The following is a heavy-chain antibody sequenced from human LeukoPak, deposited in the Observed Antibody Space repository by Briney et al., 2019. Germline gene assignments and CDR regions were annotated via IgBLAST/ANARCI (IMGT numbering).Heavy chain of an antibody. CDR3: ARGAIFQYYFDY. CDR1: GFSFSEYY. CDR2: ISSTGITI. J-gene: IGHJ4*02. V-gene: IGHV3-11*01. Sequence: NPGGSLRLSCAASGFSFSEYYMTWIRQAPGKGLEWLSYISSTGITIYYADSVKGRFTISRDNAKNSLFLQMNSLRAEDTAVCYCARGAIFQYYFDYWGQGALVTVSS. D-gene: IGHD3-9*01.